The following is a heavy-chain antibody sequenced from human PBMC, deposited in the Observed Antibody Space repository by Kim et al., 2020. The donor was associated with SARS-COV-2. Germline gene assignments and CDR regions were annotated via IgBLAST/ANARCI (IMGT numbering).Heavy chain of an antibody. CDR2: IKSKTDGGTT. V-gene: IGHV3-15*01. CDR1: GFTFSNAW. CDR3: TTGGDSSGWYDGGGYYSYYYGMDV. Sequence: GGSLRLSCAASGFTFSNAWMSWVRQAPGKGLEWVGRIKSKTDGGTTDYAAPVKGRFTISRDDSKNTLYLQMNSLKTEDTAVYYCTTGGDSSGWYDGGGYYSYYYGMDVWGQGTTVTVSS. D-gene: IGHD6-19*01. J-gene: IGHJ6*02.